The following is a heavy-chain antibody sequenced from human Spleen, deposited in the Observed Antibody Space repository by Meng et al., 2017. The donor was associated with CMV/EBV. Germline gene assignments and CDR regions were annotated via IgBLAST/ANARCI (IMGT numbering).Heavy chain of an antibody. Sequence: SETLSLTRTVSGDSVTNDNYYWSWVRQPPGKGLEWIGYIYYPGSSHYNTCLKSRVTMTVDTSKNQFSLRLRSVTTADTALYYCARKSDFGYSLGDWGQGTLVTVSS. CDR1: GDSVTNDNYY. CDR2: IYYPGSS. D-gene: IGHD3-16*01. V-gene: IGHV4-61*01. J-gene: IGHJ4*02. CDR3: ARKSDFGYSLGD.